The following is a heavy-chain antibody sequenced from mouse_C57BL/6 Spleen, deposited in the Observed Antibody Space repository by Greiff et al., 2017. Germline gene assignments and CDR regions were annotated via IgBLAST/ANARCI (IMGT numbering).Heavy chain of an antibody. CDR1: GYTFTSYW. Sequence: EVQLQQSGTVLARPGASVKMSCKTSGYTFTSYWMHWVKQRPGQGLEWIGAIYPGNSDTSYNQKFKGKAKLTAVTSASTAYMELSSLTNEDSAVYYCTRKESTMVTTRAMDYWGQGTSVTVSS. D-gene: IGHD2-2*01. V-gene: IGHV1-5*01. J-gene: IGHJ4*01. CDR3: TRKESTMVTTRAMDY. CDR2: IYPGNSDT.